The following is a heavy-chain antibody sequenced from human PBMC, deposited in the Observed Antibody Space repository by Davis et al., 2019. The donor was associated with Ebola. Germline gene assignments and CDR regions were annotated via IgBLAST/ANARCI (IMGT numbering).Heavy chain of an antibody. Sequence: SETLSLTCTVSGGSISSYYWSWIRQPPGKGLEWIGEIYHRGSTNYNPSLKSRVTISVDTSKNQFSLKLSSVTAADTAVYYCARARGALWFDPWGQGTLVTVSS. CDR3: ARARGALWFDP. J-gene: IGHJ5*02. CDR1: GGSISSYY. D-gene: IGHD3-10*01. V-gene: IGHV4-59*12. CDR2: IYHRGST.